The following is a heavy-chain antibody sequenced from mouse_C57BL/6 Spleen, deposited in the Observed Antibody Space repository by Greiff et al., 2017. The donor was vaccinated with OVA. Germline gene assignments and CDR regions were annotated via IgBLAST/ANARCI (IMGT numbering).Heavy chain of an antibody. Sequence: VQLQQSGTVLARPGASVKMSCKTSGYTFTSYWMHWVKQRPGQGLEWIGAIYPGNSDTSYNQKFKGKAKLTAVTSASTAYMELSSLTNEDSAVYYCTMDYGSSYDFDYWGQGTTLTVSS. V-gene: IGHV1-5*01. CDR2: IYPGNSDT. CDR1: GYTFTSYW. CDR3: TMDYGSSYDFDY. D-gene: IGHD1-1*01. J-gene: IGHJ2*01.